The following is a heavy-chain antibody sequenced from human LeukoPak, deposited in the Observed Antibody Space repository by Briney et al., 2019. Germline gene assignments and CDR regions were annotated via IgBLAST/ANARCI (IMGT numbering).Heavy chain of an antibody. CDR3: TRARTGRSGYYSD. V-gene: IGHV3-49*03. CDR1: GFTFGDYA. CDR2: IRSKAYGGAT. Sequence: PGRSLRLSCTASGFTFGDYAMSWFRQAPGKGLEWVGFIRSKAYGGATEYAASVKGRFTISRDDSKSIAYLQMNSLKTEDTAVYYCTRARTGRSGYYSDWGQGTLVTVSS. D-gene: IGHD3-22*01. J-gene: IGHJ4*02.